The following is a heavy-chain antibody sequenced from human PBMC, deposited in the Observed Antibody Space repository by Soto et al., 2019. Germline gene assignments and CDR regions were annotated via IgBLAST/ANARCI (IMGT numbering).Heavy chain of an antibody. D-gene: IGHD3-22*01. CDR3: ARLGITMIVVVTPSAY. Sequence: SETLSLTCAVFGGSFSGYYWNWIRQPPGKGLEWIGSIYYSGSTYYNPSLKSRVTISVDTSKNQFSLKLSSVTAADTAVYYCARLGITMIVVVTPSAYWGQGTLVTVSS. CDR2: IYYSGST. CDR1: GGSFSGYY. J-gene: IGHJ4*02. V-gene: IGHV4-34*01.